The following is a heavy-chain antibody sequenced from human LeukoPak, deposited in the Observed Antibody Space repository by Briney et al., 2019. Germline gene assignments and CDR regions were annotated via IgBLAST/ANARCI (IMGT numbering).Heavy chain of an antibody. CDR2: ISYDGSNK. Sequence: GGSLRLSCAASGFTFSSYGMHWVRQAPGKGLEWVAVISYDGSNKYYADSVKGRFTISRDNSKNTLYLQMNSLRAEDTAVYYCAKDEDIVVVPAAPSVGMDVWGQGTTVTVSS. J-gene: IGHJ6*02. CDR3: AKDEDIVVVPAAPSVGMDV. D-gene: IGHD2-2*01. CDR1: GFTFSSYG. V-gene: IGHV3-30*18.